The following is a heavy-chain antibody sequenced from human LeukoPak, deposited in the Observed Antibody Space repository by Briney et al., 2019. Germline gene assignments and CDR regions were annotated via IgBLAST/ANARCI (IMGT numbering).Heavy chain of an antibody. CDR2: IYCSGST. V-gene: IGHV4-59*08. Sequence: RHPPGESREGNGYIYCSGSTNYNPSLKSRVTISVDTSKNQFSLKLSSVTAADPAVYHRVTLIQAVAPPGVVHYYGRGPVVTVSP. CDR3: VTLIQAVAPPGVVHY. J-gene: IGHJ4*02. D-gene: IGHD2-15*01.